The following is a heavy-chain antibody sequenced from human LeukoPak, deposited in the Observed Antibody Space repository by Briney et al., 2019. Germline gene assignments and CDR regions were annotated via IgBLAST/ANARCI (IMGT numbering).Heavy chain of an antibody. D-gene: IGHD1-26*01. V-gene: IGHV3-23*01. CDR2: ISGRGGIT. Sequence: PGGSLRLSCAASGFTFSSYAMSWVRQAPGKGLEWVSAISGRGGITYYADPVKGRFTISRDNSKNTLYLQMNSLRAEDTAVYYCAKDVVGAINYFDYWGQGTLVTAST. CDR1: GFTFSSYA. CDR3: AKDVVGAINYFDY. J-gene: IGHJ4*02.